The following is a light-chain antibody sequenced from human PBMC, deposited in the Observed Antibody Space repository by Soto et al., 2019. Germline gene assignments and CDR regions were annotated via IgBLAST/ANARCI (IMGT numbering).Light chain of an antibody. J-gene: IGKJ1*01. CDR1: QTVSSKY. CDR3: QQYGSSRT. V-gene: IGKV3-20*01. CDR2: GAS. Sequence: EIVLTQSPGTLSLSPGERATLSCRASQTVSSKYLAWYQQKPGQAPRLLIFGASSRATGIPDRFSGSGSGTDFILTISRLEPEAFAVYYCQQYGSSRTFGQGTKVEIK.